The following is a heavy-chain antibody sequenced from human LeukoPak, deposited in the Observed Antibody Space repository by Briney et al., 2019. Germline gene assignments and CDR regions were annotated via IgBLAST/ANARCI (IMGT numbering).Heavy chain of an antibody. J-gene: IGHJ4*02. CDR3: ARDSFYSGSDY. D-gene: IGHD1-26*01. CDR2: VSYSGST. CDR1: CRSDRSGGSVSSGRYY. Sequence: PSETLSLTCTVSCRSDRSGGSVSSGRYYWSWIRQPPGKGLEWIGYVSYSGSTNYNPSLHSRVTISIDTSKNQFSLKLSSVTAADTAVYFCARDSFYSGSDYWGQGTLVTVSS. V-gene: IGHV4-61*01.